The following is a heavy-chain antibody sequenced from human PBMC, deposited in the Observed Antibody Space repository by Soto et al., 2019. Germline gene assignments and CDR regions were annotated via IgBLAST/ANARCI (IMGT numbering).Heavy chain of an antibody. CDR3: ARAPYSSSWSSVSYYYYGMDV. J-gene: IGHJ6*02. CDR1: GYTFTSYA. D-gene: IGHD6-13*01. Sequence: ASVKVSCKASGYTFTSYAMHWVRQAPGQRLEWMGWINAGNGNTKYSQKFQGRVTITADESTSTAYMELSSLRSEDTAVYYCARAPYSSSWSSVSYYYYGMDVWGQGTTVTVSS. V-gene: IGHV1-3*01. CDR2: INAGNGNT.